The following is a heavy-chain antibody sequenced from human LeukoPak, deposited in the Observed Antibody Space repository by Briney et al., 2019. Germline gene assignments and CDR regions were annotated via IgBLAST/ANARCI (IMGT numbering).Heavy chain of an antibody. Sequence: SETLSLTCTVSGGAINSYYWSWIRQPPGKGLEWIGYLYYTGSPSYNPSLKSRVTISVDTSKNQFSLKLSSVTAADTAVYYCAREGTAGTNLNWFDPWGQGTLVTVSS. V-gene: IGHV4-59*01. CDR2: LYYTGSP. CDR3: AREGTAGTNLNWFDP. D-gene: IGHD1-1*01. J-gene: IGHJ5*02. CDR1: GGAINSYY.